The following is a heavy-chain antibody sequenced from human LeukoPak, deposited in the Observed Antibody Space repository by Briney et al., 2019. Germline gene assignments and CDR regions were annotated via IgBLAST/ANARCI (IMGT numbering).Heavy chain of an antibody. J-gene: IGHJ6*02. CDR2: IYTSGST. V-gene: IGHV4-4*07. Sequence: SETLSLTCTVSGGSFSNYYWSWIRQPAGKGLEWIGRIYTSGSTNYNPSVKSRVTMSVDTSNNQFSLKLTSVTAADTAVYYCARQPPQYYGMDVWGQGTTVTASS. CDR1: GGSFSNYY. CDR3: ARQPPQYYGMDV. D-gene: IGHD1-14*01.